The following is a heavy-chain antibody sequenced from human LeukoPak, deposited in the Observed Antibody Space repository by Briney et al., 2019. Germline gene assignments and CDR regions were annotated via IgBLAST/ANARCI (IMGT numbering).Heavy chain of an antibody. V-gene: IGHV3-7*01. J-gene: IGHJ4*02. Sequence: GGSLRLSCAASGFTFSSYWMTWVRQAPGKGLEWVANINKDGSVQNYVDSVKGRFTISRDNSKNTLYLQMNSLRAEDTAVYYCARGHSSSWYSQYYFDYWGQGTLVTVSS. CDR3: ARGHSSSWYSQYYFDY. CDR1: GFTFSSYW. CDR2: INKDGSVQ. D-gene: IGHD6-13*01.